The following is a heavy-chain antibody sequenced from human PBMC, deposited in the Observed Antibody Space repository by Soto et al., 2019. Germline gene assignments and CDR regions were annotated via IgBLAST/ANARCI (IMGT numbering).Heavy chain of an antibody. CDR1: GFTFSSYA. D-gene: IGHD7-27*01. J-gene: IGHJ4*02. Sequence: PGGSLRLSCAASGFTFSSYAMHWVRQAPGKGLEWVAVISYDGSNKYYADSVKGRFTISRDNSKNTLYLQMNSLRAEDTAVYYCARDKRNWGSFDYWGQGTLVTVSS. CDR2: ISYDGSNK. CDR3: ARDKRNWGSFDY. V-gene: IGHV3-30-3*01.